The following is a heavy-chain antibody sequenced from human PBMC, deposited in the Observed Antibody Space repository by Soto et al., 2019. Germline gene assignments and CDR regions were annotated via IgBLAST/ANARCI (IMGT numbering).Heavy chain of an antibody. Sequence: GWSLTLSCAASGFPFTSCRMHWVRQAPHKGLEWMALILHDGSAEYYADSVKGRFTISRDNSKKTLYLQMNSLRAEDTAVYYCARSRDGYSFYFYYGMEGWGEGTTVTVSS. CDR2: ILHDGSAE. D-gene: IGHD4-4*01. V-gene: IGHV3-30*03. CDR3: ARSRDGYSFYFYYGMEG. J-gene: IGHJ6*04. CDR1: GFPFTSCR.